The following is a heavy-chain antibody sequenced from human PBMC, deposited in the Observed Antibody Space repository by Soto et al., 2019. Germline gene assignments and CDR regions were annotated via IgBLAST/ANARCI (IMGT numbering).Heavy chain of an antibody. V-gene: IGHV1-69*13. CDR2: IIPIFGTA. D-gene: IGHD2-2*01. Sequence: GASVKVSCKASGGTFSSYAISWVRQAPGQGLEWMGGIIPIFGTANYAQKSQGRVTITADESTSTAYTELSSLRSEDRAVYYCARGHELCSSTSCSLAAFDIWGQGTMVTVSS. CDR1: GGTFSSYA. CDR3: ARGHELCSSTSCSLAAFDI. J-gene: IGHJ3*02.